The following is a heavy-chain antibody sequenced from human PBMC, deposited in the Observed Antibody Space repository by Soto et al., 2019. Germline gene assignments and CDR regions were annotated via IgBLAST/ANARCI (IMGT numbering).Heavy chain of an antibody. Sequence: PGESLKISCNGSGYSFTSYWISWVRQMPGKGLEWMGRIDPSDSYTNYSPSFQGHVTISADKSISTAYLQWSSLKASDTAMYYCARDDSSGYYYGMDVWGQGTTAPVYS. CDR2: IDPSDSYT. J-gene: IGHJ6*02. CDR3: ARDDSSGYYYGMDV. D-gene: IGHD3-22*01. V-gene: IGHV5-10-1*01. CDR1: GYSFTSYW.